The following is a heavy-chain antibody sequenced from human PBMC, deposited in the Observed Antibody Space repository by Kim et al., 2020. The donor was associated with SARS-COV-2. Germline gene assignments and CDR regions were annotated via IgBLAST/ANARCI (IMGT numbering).Heavy chain of an antibody. CDR3: ARDRIAAAYGMDV. CDR1: GFTFSSYS. CDR2: ISSSSSYI. D-gene: IGHD6-13*01. J-gene: IGHJ6*02. V-gene: IGHV3-21*01. Sequence: GGSLRLSCAASGFTFSSYSMNWVRQAPGKGLEWVSSISSSSSYIYYADSVKGRFTISRDNAKNSLYLQMNSLRAEDTAVYYCARDRIAAAYGMDVWGQGTTVTVSS.